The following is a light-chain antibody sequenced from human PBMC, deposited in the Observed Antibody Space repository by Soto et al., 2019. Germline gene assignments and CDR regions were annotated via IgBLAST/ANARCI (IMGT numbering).Light chain of an antibody. V-gene: IGKV2-30*01. CDR3: MQGTHWPPYT. CDR2: KGS. J-gene: IGKJ2*01. Sequence: EVVMTQSPLSLPVTLGQPASISCRSSQSLAYIDGNTYLSWFQQRPGQSPRRLIYKGSNRESGVPVRFSGSGSGTEFTLKISRVEAEDVGVSYCMQGTHWPPYTFGQGTKLEIK. CDR1: QSLAYIDGNTY.